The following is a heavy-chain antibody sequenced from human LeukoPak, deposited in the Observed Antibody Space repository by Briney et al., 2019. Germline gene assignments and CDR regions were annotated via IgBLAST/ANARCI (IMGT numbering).Heavy chain of an antibody. CDR3: ARDPWEFDD. J-gene: IGHJ4*02. CDR1: GGTFSTSG. D-gene: IGHD1-26*01. CDR2: IIPVFGTA. V-gene: IGHV1-69*01. Sequence: GASVKVSCKASGGTFSTSGISWVRQAPGQGLEWMGGIIPVFGTATYAQKFQGGVTITADESTSTVYMELSSLRSEDTAVYYCARDPWEFDDWGQGTLVIVSS.